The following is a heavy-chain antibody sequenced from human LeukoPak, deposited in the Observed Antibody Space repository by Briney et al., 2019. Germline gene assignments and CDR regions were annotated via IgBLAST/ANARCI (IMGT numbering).Heavy chain of an antibody. D-gene: IGHD3-10*01. CDR2: IYTSGST. V-gene: IGHV4-4*07. J-gene: IGHJ3*02. CDR1: GGSISSYY. Sequence: SVTLSLTCTVSGGSISSYYWSWIRQPAGKGLEWIGRIYTSGSTNYNPSLKSRVTMSVDTSKNQFSLKLSSVTAADTAVYYCARVWITMVRGATHDAFDIWGQGTMVTVSS. CDR3: ARVWITMVRGATHDAFDI.